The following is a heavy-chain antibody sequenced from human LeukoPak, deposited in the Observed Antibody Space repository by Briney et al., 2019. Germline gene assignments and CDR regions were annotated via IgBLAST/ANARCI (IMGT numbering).Heavy chain of an antibody. CDR3: ARGYYYGSEMYYFDY. CDR2: INPSGGST. D-gene: IGHD3-10*01. J-gene: IGHJ4*02. Sequence: ASVKVSCKASGYTFTSYYMHWVRQAPGQGLEWMGTINPSGGSTSYAQKFQGRVTMTRDMSTSTVYMELSSLRSEDTAVYYCARGYYYGSEMYYFDYWGQGTLVTVSS. V-gene: IGHV1-46*01. CDR1: GYTFTSYY.